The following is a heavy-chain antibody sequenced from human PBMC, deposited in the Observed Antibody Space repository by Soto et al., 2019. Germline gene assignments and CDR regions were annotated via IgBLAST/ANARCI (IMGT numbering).Heavy chain of an antibody. CDR1: GFTFSDYY. Sequence: QVQLVESGGGLVKPGGSLRLSCAASGFTFSDYYMSWIRQAPGKGLEWVSYISSSSSYTNYAVSVKGRFTISRDNAKNSLYLQMNSLRAEDTAVYYCARDRGSGSYRLLDYWGQGTLVTVSS. CDR3: ARDRGSGSYRLLDY. D-gene: IGHD3-10*01. J-gene: IGHJ4*02. V-gene: IGHV3-11*06. CDR2: ISSSSSYT.